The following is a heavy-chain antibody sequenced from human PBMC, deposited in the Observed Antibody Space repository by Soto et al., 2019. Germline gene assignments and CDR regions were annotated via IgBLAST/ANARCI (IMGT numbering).Heavy chain of an antibody. CDR3: ARDVVAITTGGPDY. CDR2: ISAYSGDT. V-gene: IGHV1-18*01. CDR1: GYTFSNYG. D-gene: IGHD3-22*01. Sequence: QVQLVQSGAEVKKPGASVKVSCKASGYTFSNYGISWVRQAPGHGLEWLGWISAYSGDTNFAQRFQGRVTMTTDTSTSTAYMELRSLTSDDTALYYCARDVVAITTGGPDYWGQGTLVTVSS. J-gene: IGHJ4*02.